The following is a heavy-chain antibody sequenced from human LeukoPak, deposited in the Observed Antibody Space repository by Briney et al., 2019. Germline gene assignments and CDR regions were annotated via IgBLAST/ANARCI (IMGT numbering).Heavy chain of an antibody. D-gene: IGHD3-10*01. CDR1: GFTFSSYS. CDR3: ARDFNMVRGVIVTPIDY. V-gene: IGHV3-21*01. Sequence: PGGSLRLSGAASGFTFSSYSMNWVGQAPGKGLDWVSSISSSSSYIYYADSVKGRFTISRDNAKNSLYLQMNSLRAEDTAVYYCARDFNMVRGVIVTPIDYWGQGTLVTVSS. J-gene: IGHJ4*02. CDR2: ISSSSSYI.